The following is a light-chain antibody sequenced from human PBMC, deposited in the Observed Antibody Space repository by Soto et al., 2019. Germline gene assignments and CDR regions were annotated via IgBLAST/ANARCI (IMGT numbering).Light chain of an antibody. CDR3: QQGDSFPLT. CDR1: QGVGTW. V-gene: IGKV1-12*01. J-gene: IGKJ4*01. CDR2: TAS. Sequence: DIQMTQSPSSVSASVGDRVTITCRASQGVGTWLACFQQKPGEAPRLLIYTASTLHSGVPSRFSGSGSGTDFTLTITSLQPEDFATYYCQQGDSFPLTFGGGTKVEVK.